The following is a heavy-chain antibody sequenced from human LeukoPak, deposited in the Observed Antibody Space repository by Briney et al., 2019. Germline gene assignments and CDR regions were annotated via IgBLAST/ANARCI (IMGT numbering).Heavy chain of an antibody. CDR2: ISGSGGST. J-gene: IGHJ4*02. Sequence: PGGSLRLSCAASGFTFSSYAMSWVRQAPGKGLEWVSAISGSGGSTYYADSVKGRFTISRDNSKNTLYLQMNSLRAEDTAVYYCAKDNGGGGVVRYFDYWGQGTLVTVSS. CDR1: GFTFSSYA. V-gene: IGHV3-23*01. CDR3: AKDNGGGGVVRYFDY. D-gene: IGHD4-23*01.